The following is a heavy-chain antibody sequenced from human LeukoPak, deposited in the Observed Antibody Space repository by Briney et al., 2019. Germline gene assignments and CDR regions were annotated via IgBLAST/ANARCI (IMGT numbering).Heavy chain of an antibody. CDR2: ISGGSAYT. CDR1: GFTFSSYS. J-gene: IGHJ6*02. D-gene: IGHD6-13*01. CDR3: ARIAAAGSDYYHYYGMDV. V-gene: IGHV3-21*01. Sequence: PGGSLRLSCEASGFTFSSYSMSWVRQPPGKGLEWVSSISGGSAYTYYADSVKGRFTISRDNAKNSLYLQMNSLRGEDTAVYYCARIAAAGSDYYHYYGMDVWGQGTTVTVSS.